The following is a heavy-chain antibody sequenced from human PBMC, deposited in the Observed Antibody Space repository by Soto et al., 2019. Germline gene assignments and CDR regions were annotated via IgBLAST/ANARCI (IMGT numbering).Heavy chain of an antibody. Sequence: GASVKVSFKASGYTFTTYYMHWARQVPGQGLEWMGIINLSVGTTTYAQKFQGRVTMTRDTSTSTVYMELSSLRSEDTAVYYCARRSLSSGWDFDDWGQGSLVTVSS. CDR1: GYTFTTYY. CDR3: ARRSLSSGWDFDD. CDR2: INLSVGTT. V-gene: IGHV1-46*01. D-gene: IGHD6-19*01. J-gene: IGHJ4*02.